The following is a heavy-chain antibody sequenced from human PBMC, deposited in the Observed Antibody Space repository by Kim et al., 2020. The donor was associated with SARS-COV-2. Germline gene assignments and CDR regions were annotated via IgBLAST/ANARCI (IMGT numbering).Heavy chain of an antibody. Sequence: SETLSLTCTVSGGSISSGGYYWSWIRQHPGKGLEWIGYIYYSGSTYYNPSLKSRVTISVDTSKNQFSLKLSSVTAADTAVYYCARAIGVRGVFNFDYWGQGTLVTVSS. CDR3: ARAIGVRGVFNFDY. D-gene: IGHD3-10*01. CDR2: IYYSGST. V-gene: IGHV4-31*03. CDR1: GGSISSGGYY. J-gene: IGHJ4*02.